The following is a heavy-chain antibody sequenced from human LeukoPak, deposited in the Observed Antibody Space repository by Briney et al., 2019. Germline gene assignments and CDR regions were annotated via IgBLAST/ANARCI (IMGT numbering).Heavy chain of an antibody. CDR3: ARRVSGSYDYFDY. CDR1: GGSISSSNYY. CDR2: IYYRGNT. Sequence: PSETLSPTCTVSGGSISSSNYYWGWIRQPPGKGLEWIGSIYYRGNTYYNPSLKSRVTISVDTSKNQFSLKLNSVTAADTAVYYCARRVSGSYDYFDYWGQGTLVTVSS. J-gene: IGHJ4*02. D-gene: IGHD1-26*01. V-gene: IGHV4-39*01.